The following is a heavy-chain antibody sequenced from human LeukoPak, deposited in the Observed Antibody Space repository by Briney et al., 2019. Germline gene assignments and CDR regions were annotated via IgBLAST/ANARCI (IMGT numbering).Heavy chain of an antibody. CDR1: GFTFSSYA. CDR3: AKYGPQDSGSSHFDY. J-gene: IGHJ4*02. Sequence: GGSLRLSCAASGFTFSSYAMSWVRQAPGKGLEWVSAIRDSGSSTHYADSVKGRFTTSRDNSKNTLFLQMNNLRAEDTAIYYCAKYGPQDSGSSHFDYWGQGALVTVSS. D-gene: IGHD1-26*01. CDR2: IRDSGSST. V-gene: IGHV3-23*01.